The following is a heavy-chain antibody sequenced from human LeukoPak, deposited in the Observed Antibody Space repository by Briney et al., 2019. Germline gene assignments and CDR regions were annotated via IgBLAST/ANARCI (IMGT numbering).Heavy chain of an antibody. CDR2: ISGSSGYI. J-gene: IGHJ6*02. CDR1: GFTFSSYN. V-gene: IGHV3-21*01. D-gene: IGHD2-15*01. Sequence: GGFLRLSCAASGFTFSSYNMNWVRQAPGKGLEWVSSISGSSGYIYYADSMKGRFTISRDNAKNSMDLQMNSLRAEDTAVYYCARDSCSGGSCYPPYYYYYGMDVWGQGTTVTVSS. CDR3: ARDSCSGGSCYPPYYYYYGMDV.